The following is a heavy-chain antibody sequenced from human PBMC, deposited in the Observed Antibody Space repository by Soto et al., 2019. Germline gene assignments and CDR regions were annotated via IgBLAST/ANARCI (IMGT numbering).Heavy chain of an antibody. CDR3: ASDLSGRADV. J-gene: IGHJ6*02. V-gene: IGHV3-74*01. Sequence: GGSLRLSCAASGFTFSSYWMHWVRQAPGKGLLWVSRMNEDAGTTDYADSVKGRFTISRDNAKNTLYLQMNSLRVEDTAVYYCASDLSGRADVWGQGTTVTVSS. CDR1: GFTFSSYW. CDR2: MNEDAGTT. D-gene: IGHD3-10*01.